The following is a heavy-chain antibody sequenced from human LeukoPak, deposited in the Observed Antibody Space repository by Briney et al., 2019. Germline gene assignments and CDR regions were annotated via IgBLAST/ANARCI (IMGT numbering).Heavy chain of an antibody. D-gene: IGHD3-10*01. Sequence: GGSLRLSCAASGFTFSDYGMHWVRQAPGKGLEWVAFIRYDGSNKYYADSVKGRFTISRDNSKNTLYLQMNSLRAEDTAVYYCAIIWFGEYYFDYWGQGTLVTVSS. CDR3: AIIWFGEYYFDY. J-gene: IGHJ4*02. V-gene: IGHV3-30*02. CDR1: GFTFSDYG. CDR2: IRYDGSNK.